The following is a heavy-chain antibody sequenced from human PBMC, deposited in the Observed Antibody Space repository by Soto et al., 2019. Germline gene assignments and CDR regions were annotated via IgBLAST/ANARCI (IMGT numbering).Heavy chain of an antibody. CDR3: ARDLYDTSGYYLDLPDY. J-gene: IGHJ4*02. Sequence: GXSXKISFKASGYTXTGYYMHVVRQAPGQGLEWMGWINPKSGGTNYAQKFEGWVTMTRYTSISTVSMELSRLRYDDTAVYYCARDLYDTSGYYLDLPDYWGQGTLVTVSS. CDR1: GYTXTGYY. V-gene: IGHV1-2*04. D-gene: IGHD3-22*01. CDR2: INPKSGGT.